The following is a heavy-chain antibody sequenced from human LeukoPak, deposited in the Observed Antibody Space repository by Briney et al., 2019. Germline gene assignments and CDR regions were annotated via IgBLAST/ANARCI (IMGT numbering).Heavy chain of an antibody. CDR1: GGSISSSSYY. J-gene: IGHJ4*02. CDR3: GRDPCGGDCYIAFHY. D-gene: IGHD2-21*02. Sequence: LDTLSLTCTVSGGSISSSSYYWGWICQPPGRGLEWIWSIYYSGRTYYNPSLRSRVTISVDTSKQQFCLKLSSVSAADTSVYYCGRDPCGGDCYIAFHYWGQGTPVTVSS. V-gene: IGHV4-39*02. CDR2: IYYSGRT.